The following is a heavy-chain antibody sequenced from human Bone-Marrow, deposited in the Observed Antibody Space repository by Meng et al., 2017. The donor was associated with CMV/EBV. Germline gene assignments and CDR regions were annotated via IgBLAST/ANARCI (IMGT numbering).Heavy chain of an antibody. CDR1: GASIRGYY. Sequence: SETLSLTCTVSGASIRGYYWSWFRQPPGKGLEWIGYIYYNGGTNYNPSLKSPVTMSIDTSKKQFSLRLSSVTAADTAAYYCARGARVYGMDVWGQGTAVTVSS. V-gene: IGHV4-59*01. CDR2: IYYNGGT. J-gene: IGHJ6*02. CDR3: ARGARVYGMDV.